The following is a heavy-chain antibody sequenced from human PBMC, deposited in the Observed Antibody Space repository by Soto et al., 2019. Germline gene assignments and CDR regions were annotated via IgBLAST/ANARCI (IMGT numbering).Heavy chain of an antibody. J-gene: IGHJ5*02. Sequence: EVQLLESGGGLVQPGGSLRLSCAASGFTFSSYAMSWVRQAPGKGLEWVSAISGSGGSTYYADSVKGRFTISRDNSKTTLYLQRNGRRAEDTAVYYCGKGYGWELVGGAGWFDPWGQGTLVTVSS. D-gene: IGHD1-26*01. V-gene: IGHV3-23*01. CDR1: GFTFSSYA. CDR2: ISGSGGST. CDR3: GKGYGWELVGGAGWFDP.